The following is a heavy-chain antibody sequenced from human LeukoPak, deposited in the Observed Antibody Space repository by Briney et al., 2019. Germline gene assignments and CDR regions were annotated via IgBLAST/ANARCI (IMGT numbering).Heavy chain of an antibody. CDR1: GGSISSSSYY. CDR2: IYYSGST. D-gene: IGHD3-22*01. Sequence: SETLSLTCTVSGGSISSSSYYWGWIRQPPGKGLEWMGSIYYSGSTYYNPSLKSRATISVDTSKNQFSLKLSSVTAADTAVYYCARHYYYDSSGLDDAFDIWGQGTMVTVSS. CDR3: ARHYYYDSSGLDDAFDI. V-gene: IGHV4-39*01. J-gene: IGHJ3*02.